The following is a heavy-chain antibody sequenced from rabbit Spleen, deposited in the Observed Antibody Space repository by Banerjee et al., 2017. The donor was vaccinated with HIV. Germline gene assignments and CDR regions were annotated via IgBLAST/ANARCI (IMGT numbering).Heavy chain of an antibody. D-gene: IGHD8-1*01. V-gene: IGHV1S45*01. CDR3: ARDSGTSFSSYGMDL. J-gene: IGHJ6*01. CDR2: IDPVFGST. CDR1: GFSFNSGYD. Sequence: QEQLVESGGGLVQPGGSLKLSCKASGFSFNSGYDMCWVRQAPGKGLEWIGYIDPVFGSTYYASWVNGRFTISKTSSTTVTLQMTSLTAADTATYFCARDSGTSFSSYGMDLWGQGTLVTVS.